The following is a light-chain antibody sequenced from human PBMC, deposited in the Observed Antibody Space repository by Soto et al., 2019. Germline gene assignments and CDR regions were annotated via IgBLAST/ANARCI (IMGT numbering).Light chain of an antibody. CDR1: QSISSW. CDR3: QQYNSYS. Sequence: DIQMTQSPSTLSASVGDRVTITCRASQSISSWLAWYQQKPGTAPKVLIYHASNLQSGVPSRFSGSGSGTEFTLTISSLQPYDFATYHRQQYNSYSFGQGTKVDIK. J-gene: IGKJ1*01. V-gene: IGKV1-5*01. CDR2: HAS.